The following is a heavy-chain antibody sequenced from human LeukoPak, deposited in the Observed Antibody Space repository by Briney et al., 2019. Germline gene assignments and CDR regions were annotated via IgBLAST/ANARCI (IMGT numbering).Heavy chain of an antibody. CDR1: GHTFTSYG. Sequence: SVKVSCRASGHTFTSYGISWVRQAPGQGLEWMGWISAYNGNTNYAQKLQGRVTMTTDTSTSTAYMELRSLRSDDTAVYYCAGHLTTLDSYAFDIWGQGTMVTVSS. J-gene: IGHJ3*02. D-gene: IGHD4-11*01. CDR3: AGHLTTLDSYAFDI. CDR2: ISAYNGNT. V-gene: IGHV1-18*01.